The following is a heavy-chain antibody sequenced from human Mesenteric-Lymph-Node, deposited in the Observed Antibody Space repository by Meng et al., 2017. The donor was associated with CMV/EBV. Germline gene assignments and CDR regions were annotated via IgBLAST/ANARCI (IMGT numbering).Heavy chain of an antibody. Sequence: GGSLRLSCAASGFTFSDYYMNWVRQAPGKGLEWVSSISSSSSYIYYADSVKGRFTISRDNAKNSLYLQMNSLRAEDTAVYYCAREGLLAGYYFDYWGQGTLVTVSS. CDR1: GFTFSDYY. CDR2: ISSSSSYI. CDR3: AREGLLAGYYFDY. J-gene: IGHJ4*02. V-gene: IGHV3-21*01. D-gene: IGHD3-9*01.